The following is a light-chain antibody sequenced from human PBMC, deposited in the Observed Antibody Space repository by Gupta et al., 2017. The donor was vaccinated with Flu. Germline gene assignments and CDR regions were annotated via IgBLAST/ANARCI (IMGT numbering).Light chain of an antibody. CDR1: QSIRNY. CDR2: RAS. Sequence: SSLSASVGDRVTITCRASQSIRNYLNWYQKKPGEAPKLLVYRASSWQSGVPSRFSGSGSGTDFTLTISSRQPEDCARYFCQQIDSTPLLTFGHGTKVDIK. V-gene: IGKV1-39*01. J-gene: IGKJ3*01. CDR3: QQIDSTPLLT.